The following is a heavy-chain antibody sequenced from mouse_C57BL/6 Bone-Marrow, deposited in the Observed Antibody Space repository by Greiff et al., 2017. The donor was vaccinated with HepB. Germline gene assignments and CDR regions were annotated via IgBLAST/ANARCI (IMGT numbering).Heavy chain of an antibody. CDR3: ARHYGNFDY. CDR1: GYSITSGYY. Sequence: ESGPGLVKPSQSLSLTCSVTGYSITSGYYWNWIRQFPGNKLEWMGYISYDGSNNYNPSLKNRISITRDTSKNQFFLKLNSVTTEDTATYYCARHYGNFDYWGQGTTLTVSS. J-gene: IGHJ2*01. D-gene: IGHD2-1*01. CDR2: ISYDGSN. V-gene: IGHV3-6*01.